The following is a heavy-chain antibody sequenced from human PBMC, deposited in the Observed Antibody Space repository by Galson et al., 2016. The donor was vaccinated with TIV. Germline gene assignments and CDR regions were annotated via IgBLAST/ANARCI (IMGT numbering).Heavy chain of an antibody. J-gene: IGHJ2*01. CDR1: RGSVSSYH. CDR2: IYYSGNTNY. V-gene: IGHV4-59*08. Sequence: LSLTCSVSRGSVSSYHWTWIRQPPGKGLEWLGYIYYSGNTNYNYNPSLESRVTMSVDASRAQLSLELKSVTAADTAVYFCARAPYGENWYFDLWGRGTLVTVSS. D-gene: IGHD4-17*01. CDR3: ARAPYGENWYFDL.